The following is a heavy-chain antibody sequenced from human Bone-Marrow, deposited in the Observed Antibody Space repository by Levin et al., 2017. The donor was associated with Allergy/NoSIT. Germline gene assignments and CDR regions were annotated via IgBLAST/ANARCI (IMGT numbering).Heavy chain of an antibody. Sequence: GGSLRLSCAASGFTFSSYAMTWVRQAPGKGLEWVSAISGGGDATSYADSVKGRFTMSRDNSKNMVCLQMNSLRAEDSAVYYCAKQPAGYCSGGSCYSDYWGQGTLVTVSS. V-gene: IGHV3-23*01. D-gene: IGHD2-15*01. CDR1: GFTFSSYA. CDR2: ISGGGDAT. J-gene: IGHJ4*02. CDR3: AKQPAGYCSGGSCYSDY.